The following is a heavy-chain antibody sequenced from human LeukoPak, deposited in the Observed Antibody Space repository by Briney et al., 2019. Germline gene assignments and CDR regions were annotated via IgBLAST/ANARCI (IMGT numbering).Heavy chain of an antibody. CDR1: GFTFSSYL. V-gene: IGHV3-7*04. D-gene: IGHD3-16*01. J-gene: IGHJ4*02. Sequence: GGSLRLSCAASGFTFSSYLMSWVRQAPGKGLEWVANIKQDGSEKYYVDSVKGRFTISRDNAKKSLYLQMNSLRAEDTAVYYCARVGPYYFDYWGQGTLVTVSS. CDR2: IKQDGSEK. CDR3: ARVGPYYFDY.